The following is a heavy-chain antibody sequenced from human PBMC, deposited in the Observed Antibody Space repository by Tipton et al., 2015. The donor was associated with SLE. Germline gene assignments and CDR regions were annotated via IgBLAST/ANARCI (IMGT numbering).Heavy chain of an antibody. D-gene: IGHD2-8*02. V-gene: IGHV3-48*03. Sequence: SLRLSCAASGFTFSVYEMNWVRQAPGKGLQWLSYISSSGSTIYYADSVKGRFTISRDNAKNSLFLQMNSLRAEDTAVYYCARGGDCTGGVCYSYYYYGLDVWGQGTTVTVPS. J-gene: IGHJ6*02. CDR1: GFTFSVYE. CDR2: ISSSGSTI. CDR3: ARGGDCTGGVCYSYYYYGLDV.